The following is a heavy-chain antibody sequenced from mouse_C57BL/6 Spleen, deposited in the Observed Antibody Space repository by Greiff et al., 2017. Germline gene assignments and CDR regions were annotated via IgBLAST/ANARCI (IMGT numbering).Heavy chain of an antibody. D-gene: IGHD2-5*01. CDR1: GYTFTDYN. CDR2: INPNNGGT. CDR3: ARDYSNYGGFYAMDY. V-gene: IGHV1-22*01. J-gene: IGHJ4*01. Sequence: VQLKESGPELVKPGASVKMSCKASGYTFTDYNMHWVKQSHGKSLEWIGYINPNNGGTSYNQKFKGKATLTVNKSSSTAYMELRSLTSEDAAVYYCARDYSNYGGFYAMDYWGQGTSVTVSS.